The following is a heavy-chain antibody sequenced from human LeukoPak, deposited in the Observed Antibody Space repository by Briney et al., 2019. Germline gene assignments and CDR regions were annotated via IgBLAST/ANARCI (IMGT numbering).Heavy chain of an antibody. D-gene: IGHD3-3*01. CDR1: GFTFSSYA. V-gene: IGHV3-23*01. CDR2: ISGSGGST. CDR3: ARDGGYDFWSGYYVDAFDI. Sequence: GGSLRLPCAASGFTFSSYAMSWVRQAPGKGLEWVSAISGSGGSTYYADSVKGRFTISRDNSKNTLYLQMNSLRAEDTAVYYCARDGGYDFWSGYYVDAFDIWGQGTMVTVSS. J-gene: IGHJ3*02.